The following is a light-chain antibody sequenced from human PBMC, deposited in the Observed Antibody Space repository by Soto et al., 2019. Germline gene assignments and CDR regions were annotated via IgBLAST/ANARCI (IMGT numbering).Light chain of an antibody. Sequence: EIVMRQSPATLSVSPGERATISCRASQSFSTNLDWFQQKPGQAPRLLIYDASSRATGSPARFSGSGSGAEFTLTISSLQSEDFAVYYCQQYDKWPPGWTFGQGTKV. CDR1: QSFSTN. V-gene: IGKV3-15*01. J-gene: IGKJ1*01. CDR2: DAS. CDR3: QQYDKWPPGWT.